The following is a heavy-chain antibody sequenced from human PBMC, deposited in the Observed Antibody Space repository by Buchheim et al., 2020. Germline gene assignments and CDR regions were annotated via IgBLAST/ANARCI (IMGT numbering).Heavy chain of an antibody. V-gene: IGHV1-46*01. D-gene: IGHD5-12*01. CDR3: VRVAYIGIGMNWFDP. CDR2: INPSGGST. CDR1: GYTFTSYY. J-gene: IGHJ5*02. Sequence: QVQLVQSGAEVKKPGASVKVSCKASGYTFTSYYMHWVRQAPGQGLEWMGIINPSGGSTSYAQKFQGRVTMTRDTSTSTAYMELSSLRSEDTAVYYCVRVAYIGIGMNWFDPWGQGTL.